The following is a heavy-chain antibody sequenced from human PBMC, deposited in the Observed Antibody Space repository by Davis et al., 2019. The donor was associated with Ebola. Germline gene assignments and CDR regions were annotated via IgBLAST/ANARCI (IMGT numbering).Heavy chain of an antibody. CDR1: GFTFSNAW. CDR2: IKSKTDGGTT. J-gene: IGHJ4*02. CDR3: TTFRPDPIAFDY. Sequence: GESLKISCAASGFTFSNAWMNWVRQAPGKGLEWVGRIKSKTDGGTTDYAAPVKGRFTISRDDSKNTLYLQMNSLKTEDTAVYYCTTFRPDPIAFDYWGQGTLVTVSS. D-gene: IGHD6-13*01. V-gene: IGHV3-15*07.